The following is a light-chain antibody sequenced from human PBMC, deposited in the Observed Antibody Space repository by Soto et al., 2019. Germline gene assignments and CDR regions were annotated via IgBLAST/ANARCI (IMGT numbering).Light chain of an antibody. CDR1: QSVSTF. CDR2: DTF. CDR3: QQRARWPIP. J-gene: IGKJ5*01. V-gene: IGKV3-11*01. Sequence: EVVLTQSPATLSMSPGERVTLSCRASQSVSTFVAWYQHKPGQAPRPVIYDTFKRAPGVPDRFSGGGSGTDFSLTISSLEPEDFAVYYGQQRARWPIPFGQGTRLELK.